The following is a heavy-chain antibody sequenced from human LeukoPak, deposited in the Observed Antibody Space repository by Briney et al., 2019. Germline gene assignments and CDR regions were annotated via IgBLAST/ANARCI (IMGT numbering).Heavy chain of an antibody. CDR1: GFTFSSYG. CDR2: ISYDGSNK. V-gene: IGHV3-30*18. J-gene: IGHJ4*02. Sequence: GGSLRLSCAASGFTFSSYGMHWVRQAPGKGLEWVAVISYDGSNKYYADSVKGRFTISRDNSKNTLYLQMNSLRAEDTAVYYCAKGGRYQLLSPLLSFDYWGQGTLVTVSS. D-gene: IGHD2-2*01. CDR3: AKGGRYQLLSPLLSFDY.